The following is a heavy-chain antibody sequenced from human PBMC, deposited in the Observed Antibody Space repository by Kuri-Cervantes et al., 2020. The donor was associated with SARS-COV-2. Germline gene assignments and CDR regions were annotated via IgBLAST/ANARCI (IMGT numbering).Heavy chain of an antibody. CDR3: AREAYYDFWRAYAFDI. V-gene: IGHV4-59*01. J-gene: IGHJ3*02. CDR1: GGSISSYY. CDR2: IYYSGST. D-gene: IGHD3-3*01. Sequence: SETLSLTCTVSGGSISSYYWSWIRQPPGKGLEWIGYIYYSGSTNYNPSLKSRVTISVDTSKNQFSLKLSSVTAADTAVYYCAREAYYDFWRAYAFDIWGQGTRVTVSS.